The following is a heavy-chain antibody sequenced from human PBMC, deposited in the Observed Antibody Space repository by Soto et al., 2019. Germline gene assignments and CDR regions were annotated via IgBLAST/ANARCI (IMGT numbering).Heavy chain of an antibody. V-gene: IGHV4-59*01. CDR1: GGSISSYY. J-gene: IGHJ6*02. Sequence: SETLSLTCTVSGGSISSYYWSWIRQPPGKGLEWTGYIYYSGSTNYNPSLKSRVTISVDTSKNQFSLKLSSVTAADTAVYYCARLSDYDFWSGRGSGMDVWGQGTTVTVSS. D-gene: IGHD3-3*01. CDR2: IYYSGST. CDR3: ARLSDYDFWSGRGSGMDV.